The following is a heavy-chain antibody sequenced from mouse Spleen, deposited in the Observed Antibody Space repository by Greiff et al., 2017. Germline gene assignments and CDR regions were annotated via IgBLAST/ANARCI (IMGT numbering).Heavy chain of an antibody. J-gene: IGHJ2*01. CDR1: GYTFTDYY. V-gene: IGHV1-26*01. CDR3: ARLGRECYFDY. Sequence: EVQLQQSGPELVKPGASVKISCKASGYTFTDYYMNWVKQSHGKSLEWIGDINPNNGGTSYNQKFKGKATLTVDKSSSTAYMELRSLTSEDSAVYYCARLGRECYFDYWGQGTTLTVSS. CDR2: INPNNGGT. D-gene: IGHD4-1*01.